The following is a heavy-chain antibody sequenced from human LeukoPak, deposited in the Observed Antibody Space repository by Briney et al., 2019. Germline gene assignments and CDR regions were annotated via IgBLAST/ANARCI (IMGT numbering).Heavy chain of an antibody. CDR2: ISHSIGGA. CDR1: GFSFSSYA. V-gene: IGHV3-23*01. CDR3: AKEYDSGPGRIDY. D-gene: IGHD3-22*01. Sequence: SGGSLRLSCAASGFSFSSYAMSWVRQAPGKGLEWVSAISHSIGGAYYADSVKGRFTIPRDNSKNTLYLQMNSLRAEDTAVYYCAKEYDSGPGRIDYWGQGTLVTVSS. J-gene: IGHJ4*02.